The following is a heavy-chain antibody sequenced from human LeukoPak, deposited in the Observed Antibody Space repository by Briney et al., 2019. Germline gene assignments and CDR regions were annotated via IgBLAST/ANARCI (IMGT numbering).Heavy chain of an antibody. Sequence: GGSLRLSCAASGFTFSSYAMHWVRQAPGKGLEWVAVISYDGSNKYYADSVKGRFTISRDNSKNTLYLQMNSLRAEDTAVYYCATLSPIVVVPAAISTAFDIWGQGTMVTVSS. CDR3: ATLSPIVVVPAAISTAFDI. V-gene: IGHV3-30-3*01. CDR2: ISYDGSNK. D-gene: IGHD2-2*01. CDR1: GFTFSSYA. J-gene: IGHJ3*02.